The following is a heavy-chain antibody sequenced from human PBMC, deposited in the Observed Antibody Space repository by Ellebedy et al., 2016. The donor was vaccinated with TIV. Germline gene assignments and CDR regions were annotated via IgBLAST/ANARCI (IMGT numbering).Heavy chain of an antibody. Sequence: SGPTLVKPTETLTLTCTFSGFSLTATGEGVGWVRQPPGKALDWLAIIYWDNDDRYSSSMRSRLRITKDTSRREVVLMMTNMDPVDTGTYYCVQIMITYGGVTRTDAFDVWGQGILVTVSS. CDR2: IYWDNDD. J-gene: IGHJ3*01. V-gene: IGHV2-5*04. D-gene: IGHD3-16*01. CDR3: VQIMITYGGVTRTDAFDV. CDR1: GFSLTATGEG.